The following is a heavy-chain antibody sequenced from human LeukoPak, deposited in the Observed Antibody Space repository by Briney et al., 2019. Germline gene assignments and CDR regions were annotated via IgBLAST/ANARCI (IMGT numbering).Heavy chain of an antibody. V-gene: IGHV3-30*03. D-gene: IGHD2-2*01. CDR3: ARDHQLQNGNWFDP. CDR1: GFTFSSYG. J-gene: IGHJ5*02. Sequence: PGRSLRLSCAASGFTFSSYGMHWVRQAPGKGLEWVAAISYDGSSKYYADSAKGRFSVSRDNSKNTLYLQMSSLRPEDTAVYYCARDHQLQNGNWFDPWGQGTLVTVSS. CDR2: ISYDGSSK.